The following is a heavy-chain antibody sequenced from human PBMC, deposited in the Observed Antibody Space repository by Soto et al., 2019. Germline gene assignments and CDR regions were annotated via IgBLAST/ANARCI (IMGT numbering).Heavy chain of an antibody. V-gene: IGHV3-53*01. CDR1: GLTVRRNY. Sequence: LXLSCTASGLTVRRNYMSWVRQAPGKGLEWYSVIYSGGSTYYADSVKGRFTISRDNSKNTLYLQMNSLRAEDTAVYYCAREGTYYDSSGYYYADHDAFDIWGQGSMVTVSS. J-gene: IGHJ3*02. D-gene: IGHD3-22*01. CDR2: IYSGGST. CDR3: AREGTYYDSSGYYYADHDAFDI.